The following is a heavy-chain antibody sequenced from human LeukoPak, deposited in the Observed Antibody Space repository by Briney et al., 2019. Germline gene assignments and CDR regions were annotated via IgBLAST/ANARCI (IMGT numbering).Heavy chain of an antibody. Sequence: GGSLRLSCVASGFTFSSYWMTWVRQAPGKGLEWVANIKTDGSLIYYVDSVKGRFTISRDNAKNSLYLQMNSLRAEDTAVYYCARGDYSGSYYFDYWGQGTLVTVSS. CDR1: GFTFSSYW. D-gene: IGHD1-26*01. CDR3: ARGDYSGSYYFDY. V-gene: IGHV3-7*04. J-gene: IGHJ4*02. CDR2: IKTDGSLI.